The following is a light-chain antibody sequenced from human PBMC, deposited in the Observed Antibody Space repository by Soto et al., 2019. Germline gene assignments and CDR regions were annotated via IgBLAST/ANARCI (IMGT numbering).Light chain of an antibody. CDR2: GPS. J-gene: IGKJ1*01. CDR3: QQYNTWPRT. CDR1: QSVSYN. Sequence: EIVMTQSPATLSVSPGERVTLSCRASQSVSYNLAWYQQKPGQAPRLLIYGPSTRATGIPARFSGSGSGTEFTLTISSLQSEDFALYYCQQYNTWPRTFGQGTKVDI. V-gene: IGKV3-15*01.